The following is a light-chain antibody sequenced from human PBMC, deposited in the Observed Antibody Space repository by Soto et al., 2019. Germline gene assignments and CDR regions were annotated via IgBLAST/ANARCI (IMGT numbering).Light chain of an antibody. CDR1: SSNIGAGYD. V-gene: IGLV1-40*01. CDR3: QSYDSSLSGYV. Sequence: QSVLTQPPSVSGAPGQRVTISCTGSSSNIGAGYDLHWYRQLPGTAPKLLIYDDNNRPSGVPDRFSGSKSGTSASLAISVLQAEDEADYYCQSYDSSLSGYVFGTGTKLTVL. CDR2: DDN. J-gene: IGLJ1*01.